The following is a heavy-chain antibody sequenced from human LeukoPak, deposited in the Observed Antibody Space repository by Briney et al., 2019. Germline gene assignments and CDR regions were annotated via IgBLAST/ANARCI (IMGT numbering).Heavy chain of an antibody. CDR2: ISSRSSYI. V-gene: IGHV3-21*01. CDR3: ARPCVQLWGAPYAFDI. CDR1: GFTFSTYS. J-gene: IGHJ3*02. Sequence: GGSLRLSCAASGFTFSTYSMNWVRQAPGKGLEWVSSISSRSSYIYYADSLKGRFTISRDNAKNSLYLQMSSLRAEDTAVYYCARPCVQLWGAPYAFDIWGQGTMVTVSS. D-gene: IGHD5-18*01.